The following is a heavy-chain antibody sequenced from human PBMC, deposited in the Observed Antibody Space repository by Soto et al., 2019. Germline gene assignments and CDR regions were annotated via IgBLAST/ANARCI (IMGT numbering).Heavy chain of an antibody. CDR1: GDSVSSNSAA. V-gene: IGHV6-1*01. D-gene: IGHD2-8*01. CDR3: ARVMLSADDAFDT. J-gene: IGHJ3*02. Sequence: SQTLSLTCAISGDSVSSNSAAWNWFRQSPSRGLEWLGRTYYRSKWYNDYAVSVKSRITINPDTSKNQFSLQLNSVTPDDTAVYYCARVMLSADDAFDTWGQETMVTVSS. CDR2: TYYRSKWYN.